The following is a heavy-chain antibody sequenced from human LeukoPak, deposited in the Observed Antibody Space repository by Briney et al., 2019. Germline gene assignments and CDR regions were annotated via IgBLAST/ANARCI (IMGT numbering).Heavy chain of an antibody. J-gene: IGHJ4*02. CDR2: IYYSGST. V-gene: IGHV4-31*03. CDR3: ARVSIAAAGTFDY. D-gene: IGHD6-13*01. CDR1: GGSISSGDYY. Sequence: SETLSLTCTVSGGSISSGDYYWSWIRQHPGKGLEWIGYIYYSGSTYYNPSLKSRVTISVDTSKNQFSLKLSSVTAADTAVYYCARVSIAAAGTFDYWGQGTLVTVSS.